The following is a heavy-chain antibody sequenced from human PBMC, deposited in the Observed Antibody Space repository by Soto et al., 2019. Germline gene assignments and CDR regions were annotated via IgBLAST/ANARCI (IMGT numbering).Heavy chain of an antibody. D-gene: IGHD6-13*01. CDR3: ARGGYSSYNNWFDP. CDR2: IYYSGST. J-gene: IGHJ5*02. V-gene: IGHV4-59*01. CDR1: GGSISSYY. Sequence: PSEALSLTCTVSGGSISSYYWSWIRQTPGKGLEWIGYIYYSGSTNYNPSLKSRVTISVDTSKNQFSLKLSSVTAADTAVYYCARGGYSSYNNWFDPWGQGTLVTVPS.